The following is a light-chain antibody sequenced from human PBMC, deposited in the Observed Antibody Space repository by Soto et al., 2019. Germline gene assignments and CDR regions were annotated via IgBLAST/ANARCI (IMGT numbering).Light chain of an antibody. Sequence: EIVLTQTPGTLPLSPGERATLSCRASQSVDSRFLAWYQQKPGQAPRLLIYRSSIRAAGIPDRFSGSGSAPDFPLTITMLEPEDFTLYYGQHYDNSQGLNFSGGTTVGI. CDR1: QSVDSRF. J-gene: IGKJ4*01. CDR2: RSS. CDR3: QHYDNSQGLN. V-gene: IGKV3-20*01.